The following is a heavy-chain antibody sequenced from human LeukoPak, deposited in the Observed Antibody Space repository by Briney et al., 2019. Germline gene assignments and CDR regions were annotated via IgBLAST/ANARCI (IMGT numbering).Heavy chain of an antibody. Sequence: SETLSLTCTVSGDSISSISHYWGWIRQPPGKGLEWIGSIYYSGSTYYNPSLKSRVTISVDTSKNQFSLKLSSVTAADTAVYYCARGGATTNDAFDIWGQGTMVTVSS. D-gene: IGHD1-26*01. CDR1: GDSISSISHY. V-gene: IGHV4-39*07. CDR2: IYYSGST. J-gene: IGHJ3*02. CDR3: ARGGATTNDAFDI.